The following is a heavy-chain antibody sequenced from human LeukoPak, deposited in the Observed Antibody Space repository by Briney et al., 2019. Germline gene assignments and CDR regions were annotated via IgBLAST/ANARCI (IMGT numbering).Heavy chain of an antibody. Sequence: SETLSLTCAVYGGSFSGYYWSWIRQSPGKGVEWIAEINHSGITIYNPSLKSRVTIIVDTSNNQFSLKLNSVTDADTAVYYCARRRQYDSSLFWNFDLWGRGTLVTVSS. CDR1: GGSFSGYY. CDR2: INHSGIT. J-gene: IGHJ2*01. V-gene: IGHV4-34*01. CDR3: ARRRQYDSSLFWNFDL. D-gene: IGHD6-6*01.